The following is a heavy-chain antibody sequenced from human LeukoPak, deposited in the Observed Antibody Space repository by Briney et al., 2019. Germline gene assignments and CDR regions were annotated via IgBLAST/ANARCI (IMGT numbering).Heavy chain of an antibody. CDR1: GYTFTSYD. D-gene: IGHD1-26*01. Sequence: ASVKVSCKASGYTFTSYDINWVRQATGQGLEWMGWMNPNSGNTGYKQKFQGSVSMTRNTSISTDYMELSSLASEDTGVYYCARGKGGSYLWSQGTLVTVSS. J-gene: IGHJ4*02. V-gene: IGHV1-8*01. CDR2: MNPNSGNT. CDR3: ARGKGGSYL.